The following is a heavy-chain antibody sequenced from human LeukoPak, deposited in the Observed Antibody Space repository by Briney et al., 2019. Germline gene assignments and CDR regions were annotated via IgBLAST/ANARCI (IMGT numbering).Heavy chain of an antibody. J-gene: IGHJ5*02. CDR2: IYTSGST. D-gene: IGHD5/OR15-5a*01. Sequence: SETLSLTCTVSGGSISSYYWSWTRQPAGKGLEWIGRIYTSGSTNYNPSLKSRVTISVDKSKNQFSLKLSSVTAADAAVYYCAREGMGVYNWFDPWGQGTLVTVSS. V-gene: IGHV4-4*07. CDR3: AREGMGVYNWFDP. CDR1: GGSISSYY.